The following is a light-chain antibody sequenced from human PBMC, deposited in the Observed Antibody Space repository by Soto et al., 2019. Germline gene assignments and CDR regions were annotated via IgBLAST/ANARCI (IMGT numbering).Light chain of an antibody. Sequence: EIVLTQSPGTLSLSPGERATLSCRSSQSVSSNYLAWYQQKPDQAPRLVIYDVSGRATGIPDRFSGSGSGTDLTLTIRKLEPEDFAVYYCQQYGRSPTFGQGTKVDIK. J-gene: IGKJ1*01. CDR1: QSVSSNY. V-gene: IGKV3-20*01. CDR2: DVS. CDR3: QQYGRSPT.